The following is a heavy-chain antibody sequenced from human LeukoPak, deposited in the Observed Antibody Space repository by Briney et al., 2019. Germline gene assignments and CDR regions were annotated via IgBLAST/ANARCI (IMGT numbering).Heavy chain of an antibody. CDR3: ARAVDSSYDFTSAGYYFDY. V-gene: IGHV1-69*01. J-gene: IGHJ4*02. CDR2: IIPIFGTA. D-gene: IGHD3-3*01. CDR1: GGTFSSYA. Sequence: GASVKVSGKASGGTFSSYAISWVRQAPGQGLEWMGGIIPIFGTANYAQKFQGRVTITADESTSTAYMELSSLRSEDTAVYYCARAVDSSYDFTSAGYYFDYWGQGTLVTVSS.